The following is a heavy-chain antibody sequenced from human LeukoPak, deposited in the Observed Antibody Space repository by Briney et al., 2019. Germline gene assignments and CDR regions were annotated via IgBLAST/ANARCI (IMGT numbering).Heavy chain of an antibody. D-gene: IGHD3-3*01. CDR1: GFTFSGSA. Sequence: GGSLRLSCAASGFTFSGSAMHWVRRASGKGLEWVGRIRSKANSYATAYAASVKGRFTISRDDSKNTAYLQMNSLKTEDTAVYYCTRHNYDFWSGYYTSASYYYGMDVWGQGTTVTVSS. J-gene: IGHJ6*02. CDR2: IRSKANSYAT. CDR3: TRHNYDFWSGYYTSASYYYGMDV. V-gene: IGHV3-73*01.